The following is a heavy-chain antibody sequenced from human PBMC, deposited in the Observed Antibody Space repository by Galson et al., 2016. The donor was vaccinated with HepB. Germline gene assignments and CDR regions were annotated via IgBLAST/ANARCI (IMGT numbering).Heavy chain of an antibody. Sequence: SLRLSCAASGFSIRNHWMSWVRQAPGKGLEWVANINQDGSVEKYADSVRGRFTVFKDNAKNSVYLQLNSLSADDTAMLYCARIAADGSTFDYWGQGTLVTVSS. CDR1: GFSIRNHW. CDR3: ARIAADGSTFDY. CDR2: INQDGSVE. D-gene: IGHD6-13*01. V-gene: IGHV3-7*03. J-gene: IGHJ4*02.